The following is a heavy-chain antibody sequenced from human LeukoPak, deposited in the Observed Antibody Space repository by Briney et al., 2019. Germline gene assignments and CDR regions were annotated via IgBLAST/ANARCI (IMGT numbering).Heavy chain of an antibody. D-gene: IGHD3-9*01. CDR3: AMTYYDILTGYYIGPASFDY. J-gene: IGHJ4*02. V-gene: IGHV3-64D*06. Sequence: GGSLRLSCSASGFTFISYAMHWVRLAPGKGLEYVSAISSNGGSTYYADSVKGRFTISRDNSKNTLYLQMSSLRAEDTAVYYCAMTYYDILTGYYIGPASFDYWGQGTLVTVSS. CDR2: ISSNGGST. CDR1: GFTFISYA.